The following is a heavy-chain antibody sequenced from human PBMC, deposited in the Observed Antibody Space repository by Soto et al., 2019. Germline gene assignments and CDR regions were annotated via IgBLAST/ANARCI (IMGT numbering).Heavy chain of an antibody. CDR1: GGSISSGGYS. V-gene: IGHV4-30-2*01. J-gene: IGHJ4*02. D-gene: IGHD4-17*01. CDR3: ARGVTTVTTFDY. CDR2: IYHSGST. Sequence: QLQLQESGSGLVKPSQTLSLTCAVSGGSISSGGYSCNWIRQPPGKGLEWIGYIYHSGSTYYNPSLKSRVSITVXXSKNQFSLKLSSVTAADTAVYYCARGVTTVTTFDYWGQGTLVTVSS.